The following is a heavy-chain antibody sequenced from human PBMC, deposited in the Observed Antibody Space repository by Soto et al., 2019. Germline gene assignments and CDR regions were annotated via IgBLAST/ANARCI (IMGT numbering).Heavy chain of an antibody. D-gene: IGHD2-2*01. V-gene: IGHV1-8*01. J-gene: IGHJ3*02. CDR2: RNPNSGNT. Sequence: QVQLVQSGAEVKKPGASVKVSCKASGYTFTSYDINWVRQATVQGLEGMGWRNPNSGNTGYAQKFQGRVTMTRNTSISTDYRELSSLRSEDTAVYYCAMTPTETYQLSAFDIWGQETMVTVSS. CDR1: GYTFTSYD. CDR3: AMTPTETYQLSAFDI.